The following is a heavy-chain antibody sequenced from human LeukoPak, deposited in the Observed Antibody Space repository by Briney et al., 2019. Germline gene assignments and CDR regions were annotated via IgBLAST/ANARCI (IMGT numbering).Heavy chain of an antibody. V-gene: IGHV3-23*01. J-gene: IGHJ5*02. D-gene: IGHD3-9*01. CDR2: ISGSGDTT. Sequence: GGSLRLSCAASGFTFSSYAMSWVRQAPGKGLEWVSVISGSGDTTYYADSVKGRFTISRDNSKKTLNLQMNSLRADDTAVYYCAKGRYFDWMNWFDPWGQGTLVTVSS. CDR3: AKGRYFDWMNWFDP. CDR1: GFTFSSYA.